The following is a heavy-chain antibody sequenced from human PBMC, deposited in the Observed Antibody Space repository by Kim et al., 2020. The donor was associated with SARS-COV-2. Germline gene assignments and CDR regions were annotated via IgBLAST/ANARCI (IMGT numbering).Heavy chain of an antibody. CDR2: ISYDGSNK. CDR1: GFTFSSYA. Sequence: GGSLRLSCAASGFTFSSYAMHWVRQAPGKGLEWVAVISYDGSNKYYADSVKGRFTISRDNSKNTLYLQMNSLRAEDTAVYYCAKNAFDIWGQGTMVTVSS. J-gene: IGHJ3*02. V-gene: IGHV3-30-3*02. CDR3: AKNAFDI.